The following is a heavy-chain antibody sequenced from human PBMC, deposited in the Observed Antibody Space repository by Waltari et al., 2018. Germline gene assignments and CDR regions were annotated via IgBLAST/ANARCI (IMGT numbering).Heavy chain of an antibody. D-gene: IGHD6-6*01. V-gene: IGHV1-2*02. J-gene: IGHJ6*02. CDR1: GYTFTGYY. Sequence: QVQLVQSGAEVKKPGASVKVSCKASGYTFTGYYLHWVPPAPGQGLEWMGWINPNSGGTNYAQKFQGRVTMTRDTSISTAYMELSRLRSDDTAVYYCANLIAARPASYYYGMDVWGQGTTVTVSS. CDR2: INPNSGGT. CDR3: ANLIAARPASYYYGMDV.